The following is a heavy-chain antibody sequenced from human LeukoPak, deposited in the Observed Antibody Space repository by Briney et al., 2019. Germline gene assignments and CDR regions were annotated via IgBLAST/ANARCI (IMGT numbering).Heavy chain of an antibody. J-gene: IGHJ4*02. V-gene: IGHV3-64*01. CDR1: GFTFSSYA. Sequence: PGGSLRLSCAASGFTFSSYAMHWVRQAPGKGLEYVSAISSNGGSTYYANSVKGRFTISRDNSKNTLYLQMGSLRAEDMAVYYCASIGPPSSGDDYWGQGTLVTVSS. CDR2: ISSNGGST. D-gene: IGHD6-19*01. CDR3: ASIGPPSSGDDY.